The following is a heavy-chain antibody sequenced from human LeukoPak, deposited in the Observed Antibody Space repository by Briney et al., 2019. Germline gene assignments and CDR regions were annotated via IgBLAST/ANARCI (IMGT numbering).Heavy chain of an antibody. D-gene: IGHD6-13*01. CDR3: AREYSSSWYETLWGYYFDY. J-gene: IGHJ4*02. CDR2: IYDSGST. CDR1: GGSIRSSYYY. Sequence: SETLSLTCTVSGGSIRSSYYYWGWIRQPPGKGLDWIGSIYDSGSTYYNPSLKSRVTIAVDTSKNQFSLKLNSVTAADTAVYYCAREYSSSWYETLWGYYFDYWGQGTLVTVSS. V-gene: IGHV4-39*01.